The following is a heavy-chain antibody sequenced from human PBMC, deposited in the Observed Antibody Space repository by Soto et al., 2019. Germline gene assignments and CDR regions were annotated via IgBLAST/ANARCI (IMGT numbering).Heavy chain of an antibody. CDR3: AKAKRQWLVREGRGYGMDV. D-gene: IGHD6-19*01. J-gene: IGHJ6*02. CDR1: GFSFSSYS. Sequence: XVSLRLTCAASGFSFSSYSMSWVRQAPGKGLEWVSAISGSGGSTYYADSVKGRFTISRDNSKNTLYLQMNSLRAEDTAVYYCAKAKRQWLVREGRGYGMDVWGQGTTVTVSS. CDR2: ISGSGGST. V-gene: IGHV3-23*01.